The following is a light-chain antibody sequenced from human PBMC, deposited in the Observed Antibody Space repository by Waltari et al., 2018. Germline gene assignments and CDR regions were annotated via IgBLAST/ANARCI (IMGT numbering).Light chain of an antibody. V-gene: IGLV1-44*01. J-gene: IGLJ3*02. Sequence: QSVLTLPPSVTATPGHSVPHTCSGSDSHIRNEVVTWYQPLPGTSPNLLIYRNELRPSGVPDRFSASESGTSASLAISGLQSEDEADYYCATWGYGLGGVWVFGGGTKVTVL. CDR3: ATWGYGLGGVWV. CDR2: RNE. CDR1: DSHIRNEV.